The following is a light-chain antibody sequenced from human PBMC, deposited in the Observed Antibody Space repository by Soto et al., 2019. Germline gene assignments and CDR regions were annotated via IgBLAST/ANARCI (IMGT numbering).Light chain of an antibody. Sequence: QSAPTQPASVSGSAGQSITISCTGTSSDVGNYNLVSWYLHHPGKAPKLLIYEDTKRPSGVSNRFSGSRSGNTASLTVSGLQAEDETDYYCCSYAGSSTYVFGTGTKLTVL. J-gene: IGLJ1*01. CDR2: EDT. CDR3: CSYAGSSTYV. V-gene: IGLV2-23*01. CDR1: SSDVGNYNL.